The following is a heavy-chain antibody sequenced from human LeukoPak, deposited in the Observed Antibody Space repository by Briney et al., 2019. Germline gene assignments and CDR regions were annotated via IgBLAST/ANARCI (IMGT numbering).Heavy chain of an antibody. V-gene: IGHV1-8*01. D-gene: IGHD6-13*01. CDR2: MNPNSGNT. CDR1: GYTFTSYD. CDR3: ARARTSIATNDY. Sequence: VSVKVSCKASGYTFTSYDINWVRQATGQGLEWMGWMNPNSGNTGYAQKFQGRVTMTRNTSISTAYMELSSLRSEDAAVYFCARARTSIATNDYWGQGTLVTVSS. J-gene: IGHJ4*02.